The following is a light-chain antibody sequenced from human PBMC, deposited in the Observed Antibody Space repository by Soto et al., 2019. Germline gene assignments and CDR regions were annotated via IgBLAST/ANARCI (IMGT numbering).Light chain of an antibody. J-gene: IGLJ1*01. CDR2: EVT. V-gene: IGLV2-14*01. Sequence: QSVLTQPASVSGSPGQSITISCTGTSSDVGGHNYVSWYQQHPGTAPKLMIYEVTNRPSGVSNRFSGSKSGNTASLTISGLQAEDQANYYCSSYAGSNNFVLGTGTKV. CDR3: SSYAGSNNFV. CDR1: SSDVGGHNY.